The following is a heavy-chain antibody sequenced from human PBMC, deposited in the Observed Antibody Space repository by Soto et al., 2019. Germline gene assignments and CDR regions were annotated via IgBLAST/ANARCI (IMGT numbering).Heavy chain of an antibody. D-gene: IGHD2-21*01. Sequence: QVQLVQSGAELKKPGSSVKVSCEASGGSFTSYSFTWVRQAPGQGLEWMGRIIPIQGKANYALKFQDRVTITADRSTRTVYMEPTSLRPEDTAVYFCAKSLLFVDHGYMDVWGKGTTVTVSS. CDR1: GGSFTSYS. CDR2: IIPIQGKA. CDR3: AKSLLFVDHGYMDV. J-gene: IGHJ6*03. V-gene: IGHV1-69*02.